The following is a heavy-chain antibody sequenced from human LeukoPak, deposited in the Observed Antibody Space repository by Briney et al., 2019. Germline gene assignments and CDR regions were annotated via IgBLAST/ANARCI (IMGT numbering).Heavy chain of an antibody. Sequence: ASVKVSCKASGYTFTSYGISWVRQAPGQGLEWMGWISTYNGHTNYARKVQGRVTMTEDTSTDTAYMELSSLRSEDTAVYYCATDKTQSPPYYYYGMDVWGQGTTVTVSS. J-gene: IGHJ6*02. CDR1: GYTFTSYG. CDR2: ISTYNGHT. CDR3: ATDKTQSPPYYYYGMDV. V-gene: IGHV1-18*01.